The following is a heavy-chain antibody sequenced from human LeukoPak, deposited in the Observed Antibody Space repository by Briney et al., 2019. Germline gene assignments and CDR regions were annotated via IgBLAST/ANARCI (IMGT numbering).Heavy chain of an antibody. D-gene: IGHD3-22*01. CDR3: VRVDTSGYYYELSFDY. V-gene: IGHV3-7*01. J-gene: IGHJ4*02. CDR1: GFTCSSYW. CDR2: TKKDGSEK. Sequence: GGFLRLSCAASGFTCSSYWMSWVRQAPGKGLEWVANTKKDGSEKEYVDSVKGRFTISRDNAKNSLYLQMNSLRVEDTAVYYCVRVDTSGYYYELSFDYWGQGTLVTVSS.